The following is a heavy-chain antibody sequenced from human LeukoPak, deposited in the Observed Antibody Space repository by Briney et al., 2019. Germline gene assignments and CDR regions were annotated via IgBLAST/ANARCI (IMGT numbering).Heavy chain of an antibody. J-gene: IGHJ4*02. CDR1: GGSFSSGSYY. V-gene: IGHV4-61*02. Sequence: SQTLSLTCTVSGGSFSSGSYYWSWIRQPAGKGLEWIGRIYTSGITNYNPSLKSRVTISVDTSKNQSSLKLSSVTATDTAVYYCARTAGDGYNNYFDYWGQGTLVTVSS. CDR2: IYTSGIT. D-gene: IGHD5-24*01. CDR3: ARTAGDGYNNYFDY.